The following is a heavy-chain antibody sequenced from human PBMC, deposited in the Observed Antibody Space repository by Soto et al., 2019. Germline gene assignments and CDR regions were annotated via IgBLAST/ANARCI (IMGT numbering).Heavy chain of an antibody. D-gene: IGHD4-17*01. CDR2: ISGNGGRT. V-gene: IGHV3-23*04. CDR3: AKDTNGDYVGGFDF. CDR1: GFTFRIA. J-gene: IGHJ3*01. Sequence: EVRLVESGGDLVQPGGSLKLSCAASGFTFRIAMSWVRQAPGKGPEWVSGISGNGGRTYYADSVKGLFTISRDNSKSTLYLQMDSLRAEDTAVYYCAKDTNGDYVGGFDFRGQGTMVIVSS.